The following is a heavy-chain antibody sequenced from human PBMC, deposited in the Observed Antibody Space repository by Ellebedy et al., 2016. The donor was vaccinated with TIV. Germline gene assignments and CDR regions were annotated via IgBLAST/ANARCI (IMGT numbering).Heavy chain of an antibody. J-gene: IGHJ4*02. CDR3: AREPYNWNGPFDY. CDR2: INGDGSNI. CDR1: GFTFSSSW. D-gene: IGHD1-20*01. Sequence: PGGSLRLSCAASGFTFSSSWVHWVRQVPWKGLVWVARINGDGSNIVYADSVKCRFTISRDNAKSTLYLQMNSLRAEDTAVYYCAREPYNWNGPFDYWGQGTLVTVSS. V-gene: IGHV3-74*01.